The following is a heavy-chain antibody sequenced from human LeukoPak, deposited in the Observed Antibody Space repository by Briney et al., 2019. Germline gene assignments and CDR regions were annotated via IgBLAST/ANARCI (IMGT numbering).Heavy chain of an antibody. V-gene: IGHV4-39*07. CDR3: ARDRATVTTGDAFDI. J-gene: IGHJ3*02. CDR2: IYYSGST. CDR1: GGSISSSRYY. D-gene: IGHD4-17*01. Sequence: PSETLSLTRTVSGGSISSSRYYWGWVRQPPGKGLEWIGTIYYSGSTFYNPSLKSRVAISGDTSKNQFSLKLSSVTAADTAVYYCARDRATVTTGDAFDIWGQGTMVTVSS.